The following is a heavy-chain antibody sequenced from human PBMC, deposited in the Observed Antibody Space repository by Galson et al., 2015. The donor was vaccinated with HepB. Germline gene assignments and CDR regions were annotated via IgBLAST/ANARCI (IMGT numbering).Heavy chain of an antibody. CDR1: GFTFSSFS. CDR3: ARILNTALVQYYFDF. J-gene: IGHJ4*02. V-gene: IGHV3-48*02. D-gene: IGHD5-18*01. CDR2: ISSSSSTI. Sequence: SLRLSCAASGFTFSSFSMNWVRQAPGKGLEWVSYISSSSSTIYCADSLKGRFTISRDNAKNSLFLHMNSLRDEDTAVYYCARILNTALVQYYFDFWGQGTLVTVSS.